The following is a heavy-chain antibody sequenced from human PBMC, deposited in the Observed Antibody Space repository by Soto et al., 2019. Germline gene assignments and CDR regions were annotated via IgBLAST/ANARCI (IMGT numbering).Heavy chain of an antibody. V-gene: IGHV3-23*01. CDR1: AFSFSSYG. CDR3: AKKSGPITTTPFYYYYYMDV. D-gene: IGHD1-26*01. Sequence: ELQLLEFGGGLVQPGGSLRLSCAASAFSFSSYGMTWVRQAPEKGLEWVSTIGGSGGSTHYTDSVKGRFTISRDNSKNTLYLQMNSLRAEDTAVYYCAKKSGPITTTPFYYYYYMDVWGKGTTVTVSS. CDR2: IGGSGGST. J-gene: IGHJ6*03.